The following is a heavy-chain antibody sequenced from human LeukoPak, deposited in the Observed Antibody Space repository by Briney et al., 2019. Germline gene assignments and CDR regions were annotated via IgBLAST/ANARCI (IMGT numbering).Heavy chain of an antibody. CDR2: IYYSGST. CDR3: ARVGGYNSPPIL. J-gene: IGHJ4*02. Sequence: PSETLSLTCTVYGGSISNYCWSWIRQPPGKGLKWIGYIYYSGSTNYNPSLKSRVTISVDTSKNQFSLKLSSVTAADTAVYYCARVGGYNSPPILWGQGSLVTVSS. D-gene: IGHD5-24*01. CDR1: GGSISNYC. V-gene: IGHV4-59*01.